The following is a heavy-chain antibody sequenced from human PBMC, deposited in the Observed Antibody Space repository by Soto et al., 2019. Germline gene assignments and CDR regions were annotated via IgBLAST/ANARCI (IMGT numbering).Heavy chain of an antibody. Sequence: VASVKVSCKASGGTFSSYAISWLRQAPGQGLEWMGGIIPIFGTANYAQKFQGRVTITADESTSTAYMELSSLRSEDTAVYYCANLRLRNWFDPWGQGTLVTVSS. CDR2: IIPIFGTA. CDR1: GGTFSSYA. CDR3: ANLRLRNWFDP. J-gene: IGHJ5*02. D-gene: IGHD3-16*01. V-gene: IGHV1-69*13.